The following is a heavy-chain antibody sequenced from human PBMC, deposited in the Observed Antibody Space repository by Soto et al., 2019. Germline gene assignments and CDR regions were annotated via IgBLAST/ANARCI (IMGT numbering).Heavy chain of an antibody. CDR2: IYYTGST. V-gene: IGHV4-61*01. J-gene: IGHJ4*02. Sequence: KPSETLSLTCTVSGGSVRGGSYYWSWIGQPPGKGLERIGFIYYTGSTNYNPSLKSRVTISVDTSKNQISLNLLSLTGAHTAASHCAREKTGDPTFFDYWGQGALLTVSS. CDR1: GGSVRGGSYY. CDR3: AREKTGDPTFFDY.